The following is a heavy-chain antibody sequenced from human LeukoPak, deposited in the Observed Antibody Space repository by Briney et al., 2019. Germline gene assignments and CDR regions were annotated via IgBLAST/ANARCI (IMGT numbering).Heavy chain of an antibody. CDR1: GFTVSNNY. D-gene: IGHD3-10*01. CDR3: ARAESTMVRGVRIYYYYMDV. Sequence: GGSLRLSCAASGFTVSNNYMSWVRQAPGKGLEWVSLIYSGDSTYYADSVKGRFTISRDNSKNTLYLQMNSLRAEDTAVYYCARAESTMVRGVRIYYYYMDVWGKGTTVTVSS. CDR2: IYSGDST. V-gene: IGHV3-53*01. J-gene: IGHJ6*03.